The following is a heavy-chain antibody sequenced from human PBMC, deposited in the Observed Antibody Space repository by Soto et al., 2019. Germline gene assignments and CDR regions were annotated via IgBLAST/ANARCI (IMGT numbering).Heavy chain of an antibody. Sequence: QVQLVQSGAEVKKPGASVKVSCKASGYTFTGYYMHWVRQAPGQGLEWMGWINPNSGGSNYAQKFQGWVTMTRDTSISTAYMELSRLRSDDTAVYYCARLTTGDHHYFDYWGQGTLVTVSS. D-gene: IGHD7-27*01. CDR2: INPNSGGS. J-gene: IGHJ4*02. CDR3: ARLTTGDHHYFDY. V-gene: IGHV1-2*04. CDR1: GYTFTGYY.